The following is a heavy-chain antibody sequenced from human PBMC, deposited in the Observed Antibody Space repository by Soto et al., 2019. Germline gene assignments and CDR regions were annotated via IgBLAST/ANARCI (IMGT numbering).Heavy chain of an antibody. CDR1: GGTFSTYS. Sequence: QVQLVQSGAEVKKPGSSVKVSCKDSGGTFSTYSMFWVRQAPGQGLEWMGRIIPMLGVRNNAQRFQDRVTIIADKATATVHMELGSLRSVDTALYYCTMGSWSGEVLEIWGQGTMVTVS. V-gene: IGHV1-69*02. CDR3: TMGSWSGEVLEI. D-gene: IGHD1-1*01. J-gene: IGHJ3*01. CDR2: IIPMLGVR.